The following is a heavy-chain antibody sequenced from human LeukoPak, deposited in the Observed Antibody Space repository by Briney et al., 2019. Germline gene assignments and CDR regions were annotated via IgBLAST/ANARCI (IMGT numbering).Heavy chain of an antibody. CDR2: ISAYNGNT. V-gene: IGHV1-18*01. D-gene: IGHD3-22*01. CDR3: ARVGGYYYDSSGSDY. CDR1: GYTFTSYG. Sequence: GASVKVSCKASGYTFTSYGISWVRQAPGRGLEWMGWISAYNGNTNYAQKLQGRVTMTTDTSTSTAYMELRSLRSDDTAVYYCARVGGYYYDSSGSDYWGQGTLVTVSS. J-gene: IGHJ4*02.